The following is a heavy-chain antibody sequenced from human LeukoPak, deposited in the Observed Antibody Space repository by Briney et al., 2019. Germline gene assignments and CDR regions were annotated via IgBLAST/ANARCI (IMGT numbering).Heavy chain of an antibody. CDR2: LWYDGSNK. CDR1: GFTFSSYG. V-gene: IGHV3-33*06. D-gene: IGHD6-19*01. J-gene: IGHJ4*02. Sequence: PGGSLRLSCAASGFTFSSYGMHWLRQAPGRGLEWVAVLWYDGSNKYYADSVKGRFTISRDNSKNTLYLQMNSLRAEDTAVYYCAKGQYSSGWYSHFDYWGQGTLVTVSS. CDR3: AKGQYSSGWYSHFDY.